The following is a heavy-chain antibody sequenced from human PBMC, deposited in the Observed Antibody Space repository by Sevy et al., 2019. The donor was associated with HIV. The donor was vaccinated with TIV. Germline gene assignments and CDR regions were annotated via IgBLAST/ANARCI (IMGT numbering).Heavy chain of an antibody. Sequence: ASVKVSCKASGYTFTAYYIHWVRQAPGQGLEWMGWINPNSGGTYFAKKFQDSVTLTTDTSVNTAYMELRSLRFDDTAVYYCARMGDYYDSSGYYPLKFWGPGTLVTVSS. CDR3: ARMGDYYDSSGYYPLKF. V-gene: IGHV1-2*02. D-gene: IGHD3-22*01. J-gene: IGHJ4*02. CDR2: INPNSGGT. CDR1: GYTFTAYY.